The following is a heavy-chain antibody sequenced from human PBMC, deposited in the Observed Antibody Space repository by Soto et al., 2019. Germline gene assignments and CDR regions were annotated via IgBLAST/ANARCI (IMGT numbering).Heavy chain of an antibody. J-gene: IGHJ5*02. V-gene: IGHV4-39*01. D-gene: IGHD6-13*01. Sequence: QLQLQESGPGLVKPSETLSLTFNVSGGSISSSRSYWAWFRQPPGKELEWIANIFYAGNTYYNPSLKSRVTVSVDTSKNQFSLKLDSVTAADTAVYYCARQAAAPGIDLWFDPWGQGTLVTVSS. CDR1: GGSISSSRSY. CDR3: ARQAAAPGIDLWFDP. CDR2: IFYAGNT.